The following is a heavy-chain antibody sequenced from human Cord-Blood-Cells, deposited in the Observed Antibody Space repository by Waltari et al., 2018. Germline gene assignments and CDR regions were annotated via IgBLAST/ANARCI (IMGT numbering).Heavy chain of an antibody. Sequence: VQLVQSGAEVKKPGSSVKVSCKASGGTFSSYAISWVRQAPGQGLEWMGGIIPIFGTANYAQKFQGRVTITADESTSTAYMELSSLRSEDTAVYYCARVVVVTAIPYYYYCMDVWGQGTTVTVSS. CDR2: IIPIFGTA. D-gene: IGHD2-21*02. CDR1: GGTFSSYA. J-gene: IGHJ6*02. CDR3: ARVVVVTAIPYYYYCMDV. V-gene: IGHV1-69*01.